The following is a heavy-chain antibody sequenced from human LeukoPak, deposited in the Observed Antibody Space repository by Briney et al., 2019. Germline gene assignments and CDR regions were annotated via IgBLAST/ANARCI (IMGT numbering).Heavy chain of an antibody. V-gene: IGHV4-4*07. Sequence: SETLSLTSTVSGGSISGYYWSWIRQPAGKGLECIGRIYTSGSTNYNPSLKSRVTMPVDTSKNQFSLNLSSVTAADTAVYYCARDSSRTFDYWGQGTLVTVSS. J-gene: IGHJ4*02. CDR1: GGSISGYY. CDR3: ARDSSRTFDY. CDR2: IYTSGST.